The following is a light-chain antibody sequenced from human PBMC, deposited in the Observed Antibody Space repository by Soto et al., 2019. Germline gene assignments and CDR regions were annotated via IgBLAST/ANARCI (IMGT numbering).Light chain of an antibody. V-gene: IGKV1-12*01. Sequence: DFQMTQSPSSVSASVGDTVTITCRASQYISSWVAWYQQKPGKAPKLLISAASSLQSGVPTRFSGSGSGTDFTLIISGLQPEDFATYFCQQGDSFPFTFGGGTKVEIK. CDR1: QYISSW. J-gene: IGKJ4*01. CDR3: QQGDSFPFT. CDR2: AAS.